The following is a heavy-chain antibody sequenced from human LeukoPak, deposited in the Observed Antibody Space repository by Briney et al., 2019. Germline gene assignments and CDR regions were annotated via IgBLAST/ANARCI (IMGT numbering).Heavy chain of an antibody. CDR3: ATYSSSSTSPGYYYYYMDV. CDR2: IYSGAST. V-gene: IGHV3-66*02. J-gene: IGHJ6*03. D-gene: IGHD6-6*01. Sequence: PGGSLRLSCAASGFTVSSNYMSWVRQAPGKGLEWVSVIYSGASTYYPDSVKGRFTISRDNSKNTLYLQMNSLRAEDTAVYYCATYSSSSTSPGYYYYYMDVWGKGTTVTVSS. CDR1: GFTVSSNY.